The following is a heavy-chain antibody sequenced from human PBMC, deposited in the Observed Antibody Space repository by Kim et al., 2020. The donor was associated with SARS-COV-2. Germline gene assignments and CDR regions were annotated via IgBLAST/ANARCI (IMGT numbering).Heavy chain of an antibody. CDR1: GFTFTNYW. V-gene: IGHV3-74*01. Sequence: GGSLRLSCAASGFTFTNYWMHWVRQAPGKGLVWVSRIKSAGTGITYADSVKGRFTISRDNATNTLYLQMNNLRAEDKAVYYCASDTVLYGLDVWGQGTTVTVSS. CDR2: IKSAGTGI. CDR3: ASDTVLYGLDV. J-gene: IGHJ6*02. D-gene: IGHD4-4*01.